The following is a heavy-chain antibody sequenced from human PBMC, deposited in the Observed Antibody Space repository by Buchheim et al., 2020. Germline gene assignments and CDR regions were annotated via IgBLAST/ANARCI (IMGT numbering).Heavy chain of an antibody. CDR2: IYWDDDK. D-gene: IGHD4-17*01. CDR3: ARVSGGDYDLLFFDY. J-gene: IGHJ4*02. CDR1: GFSLSTSGVG. V-gene: IGHV2-5*02. Sequence: QITLKESGPTLVKPTQTLTLTCTFSGFSLSTSGVGVGWIRQPPGKALEWLALIYWDDDKRYSPSLTSRLTITKDTSKNQLALTMTNMDPVDTATYYCARVSGGDYDLLFFDYWGQGTL.